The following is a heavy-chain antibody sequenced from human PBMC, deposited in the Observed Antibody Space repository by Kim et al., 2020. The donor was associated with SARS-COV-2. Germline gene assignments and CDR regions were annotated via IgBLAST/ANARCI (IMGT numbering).Heavy chain of an antibody. D-gene: IGHD2-15*01. CDR2: INPSGGST. CDR3: ARDQTGVSNRRWAATF. V-gene: IGHV1-46*01. J-gene: IGHJ4*02. CDR1: GYTFTSYY. Sequence: ASVKVSCKASGYTFTSYYMHWVRQAPGQGLEWMGIINPSGGSTSYAQKFQGRVTMTRDTSTSTVYMELSSLRSEDTAVYYCARDQTGVSNRRWAATFWGQGTLVTVSS.